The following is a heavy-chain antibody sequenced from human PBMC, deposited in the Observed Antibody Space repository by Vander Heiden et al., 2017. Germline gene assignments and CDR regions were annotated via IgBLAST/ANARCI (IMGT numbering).Heavy chain of an antibody. CDR2: IRSKAYGGTT. CDR1: GFTFGDYA. Sequence: EVQLVESGGGLVKPGRSLRLSCTASGFTFGDYAMSWFRQAPGKGLEGVGFIRSKAYGGTTEYAASLKGRFTIPRDDSKIIAYLKMNSLKTEDTAVYYCTIRRTGRGGRGNLYYWGQGTLVTVSS. CDR3: TIRRTGRGGRGNLYY. D-gene: IGHD1-1*01. V-gene: IGHV3-49*05. J-gene: IGHJ4*02.